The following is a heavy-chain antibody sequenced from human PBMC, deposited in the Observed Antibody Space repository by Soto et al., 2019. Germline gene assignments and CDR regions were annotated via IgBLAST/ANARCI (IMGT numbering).Heavy chain of an antibody. D-gene: IGHD2-8*01. CDR2: VYYRGRS. J-gene: IGHJ4*02. Sequence: SETLYLTCTVSGGSVSNSNYYWGWIRQSPGKGLEWIGSVYYRGRSYSKSSVKSRVTISVDTSKNQFSLNLNPVTASDTAVYYCVSQRTSVLTQAYFDYWGPGALVTVSS. CDR1: GGSVSNSNYY. V-gene: IGHV4-39*01. CDR3: VSQRTSVLTQAYFDY.